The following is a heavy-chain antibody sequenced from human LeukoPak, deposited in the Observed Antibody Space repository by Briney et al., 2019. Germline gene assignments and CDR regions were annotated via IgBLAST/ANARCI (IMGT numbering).Heavy chain of an antibody. J-gene: IGHJ4*02. CDR1: GFTFSSYA. D-gene: IGHD4/OR15-4a*01. Sequence: PGGSLRLSCAASGFTFSSYAMSWVRQAPGKGLEWVSAISGSGGSTYYADSVKGRLTIYRDNSKNTLYLQMNSRRAEARAFYYCAKDRVEYGGYGSPDYWGQGSLVTV. CDR3: AKDRVEYGGYGSPDY. V-gene: IGHV3-23*01. CDR2: ISGSGGST.